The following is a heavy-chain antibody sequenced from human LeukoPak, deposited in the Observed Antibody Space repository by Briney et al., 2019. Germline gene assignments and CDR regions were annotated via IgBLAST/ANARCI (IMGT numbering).Heavy chain of an antibody. Sequence: SVKVSCTASGGTFSSYAISWVRQAPGQGLEWMGGTIPIFGTANYAQKFQGRVTITADESTSTAYMELSSLRSEDTAVYYCARMGGGRPGDLHLRGYYYYGMDVWGQGTTVTVSS. CDR2: TIPIFGTA. D-gene: IGHD3-16*01. V-gene: IGHV1-69*01. CDR1: GGTFSSYA. J-gene: IGHJ6*02. CDR3: ARMGGGRPGDLHLRGYYYYGMDV.